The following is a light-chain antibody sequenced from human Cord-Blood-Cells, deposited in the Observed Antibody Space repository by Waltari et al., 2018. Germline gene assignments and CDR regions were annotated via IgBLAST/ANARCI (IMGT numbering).Light chain of an antibody. Sequence: SYELTQPPSVSVSPGQTASTPSPGHQLGDQNACWYQQKPGQSPVLVIYQDSKRPSGIPERFSGSNSGNTATLTISGTQAMDEADYYCQAWDSSTYVFGTGTKVTVL. CDR2: QDS. J-gene: IGLJ1*01. CDR1: QLGDQN. CDR3: QAWDSSTYV. V-gene: IGLV3-1*01.